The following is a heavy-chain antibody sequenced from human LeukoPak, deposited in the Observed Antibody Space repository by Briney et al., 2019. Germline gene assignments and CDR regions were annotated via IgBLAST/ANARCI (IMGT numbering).Heavy chain of an antibody. D-gene: IGHD2-2*01. CDR2: ISSSGSTI. CDR3: ARDLEEGAMAFDI. CDR1: GFTVRSNY. V-gene: IGHV3-11*04. J-gene: IGHJ3*02. Sequence: GGSLRLSCAASGFTVRSNYMSWVRQAPGKGLEWVSYISSSGSTIYYADSVKGRFTISRDNAKNSLYLQMNSLRAEDTAVYYCARDLEEGAMAFDIWGQGTMVTVSS.